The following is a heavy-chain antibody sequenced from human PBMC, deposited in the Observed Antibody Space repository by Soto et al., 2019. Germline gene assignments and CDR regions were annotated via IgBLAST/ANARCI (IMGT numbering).Heavy chain of an antibody. D-gene: IGHD3-3*01. V-gene: IGHV3-23*01. Sequence: GGSLRLSCAASGFSFSSYAISWVRQAPGKGLEWVSSIGGRGGSTYYADSVKGRFTISRDNSKNTVYLQMNSLRVEDTAVYYCAKQGDYDFWSSSNNWLDPWGQGXLVTVYS. CDR2: IGGRGGST. J-gene: IGHJ5*02. CDR3: AKQGDYDFWSSSNNWLDP. CDR1: GFSFSSYA.